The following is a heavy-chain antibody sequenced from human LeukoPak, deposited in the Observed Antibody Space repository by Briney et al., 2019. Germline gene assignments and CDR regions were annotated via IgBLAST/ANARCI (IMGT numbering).Heavy chain of an antibody. D-gene: IGHD4-17*01. CDR2: VYYSGST. CDR1: GGSISSYY. V-gene: IGHV4-59*01. J-gene: IGHJ5*02. CDR3: AGTTPNWFDP. Sequence: PSETRSLTCTVSGGSISSYYWSWIRQPPGKGLEWLGYVYYSGSTNYNPSLKSRATISVDTSKNQFSLKLSSVTAADTAVYYCAGTTPNWFDPWGQGTLVTVSS.